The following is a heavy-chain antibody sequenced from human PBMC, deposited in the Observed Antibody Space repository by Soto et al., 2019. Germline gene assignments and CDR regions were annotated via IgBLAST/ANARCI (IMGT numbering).Heavy chain of an antibody. CDR2: IIPIFGTA. J-gene: IGHJ3*02. D-gene: IGHD3-3*01. V-gene: IGHV1-69*13. Sequence: VKVSCKASGGTFSSYAISWVRQAPGQGLEWMGGIIPIFGTANYAQKFQGRVTITADESTSTAYMELSSLRSEDTAVYYCAREFWSGYSYDAFDIWGQGTMVTVSS. CDR3: AREFWSGYSYDAFDI. CDR1: GGTFSSYA.